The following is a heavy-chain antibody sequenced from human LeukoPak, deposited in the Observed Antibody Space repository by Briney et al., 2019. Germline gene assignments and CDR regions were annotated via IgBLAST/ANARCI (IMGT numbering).Heavy chain of an antibody. CDR2: IIPIFGTA. J-gene: IGHJ6*02. Sequence: SVKVSCKASGGTFSSYAISWVRQAPGQGLEWMGGIIPIFGTANYAQKFQGRVTITADESTSTAYMELSSLRSEDTAVYYCARARHGSWYPYYYGMDVWGQGTTVTVSS. CDR3: ARARHGSWYPYYYGMDV. D-gene: IGHD6-13*01. CDR1: GGTFSSYA. V-gene: IGHV1-69*13.